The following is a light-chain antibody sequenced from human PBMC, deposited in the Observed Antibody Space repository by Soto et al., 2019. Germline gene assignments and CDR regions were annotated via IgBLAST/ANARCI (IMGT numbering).Light chain of an antibody. V-gene: IGLV2-14*01. Sequence: QSALTQPASVSGSPGQSITISCTGSSSDVGGYNYVSWYQQRPGKAPKLMIYDVTDRPSGVSNRFSGSKSGNTASLTISGLQAEDEADYYCCSYTRSNTLLFGGGTKLPVL. CDR3: CSYTRSNTLL. CDR1: SSDVGGYNY. CDR2: DVT. J-gene: IGLJ2*01.